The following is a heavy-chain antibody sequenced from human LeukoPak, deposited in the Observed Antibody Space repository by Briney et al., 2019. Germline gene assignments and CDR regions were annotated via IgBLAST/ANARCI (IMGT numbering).Heavy chain of an antibody. Sequence: GGSLRLSCAASGFTFSSYEMNWVRQAPGKGLEWVSYISSSGSTIYYADSVKGRFTISRDNAKNSLYLQMNSLRAEDTAVYYCARSYYDSSGYQPDYWGQGTLVTVSS. J-gene: IGHJ4*02. CDR2: ISSSGSTI. D-gene: IGHD3-22*01. CDR1: GFTFSSYE. V-gene: IGHV3-48*03. CDR3: ARSYYDSSGYQPDY.